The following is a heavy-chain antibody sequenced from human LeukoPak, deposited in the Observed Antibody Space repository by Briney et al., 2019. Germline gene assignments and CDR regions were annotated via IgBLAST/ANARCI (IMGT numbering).Heavy chain of an antibody. CDR3: ARDTYRNYYGSGSYYNNWFDP. J-gene: IGHJ5*02. CDR1: GFTFSSYW. CDR2: INSDGSST. D-gene: IGHD3-10*01. V-gene: IGHV3-74*01. Sequence: GGSLRLSCAASGFTFSSYWMHWVRQAPGKGLVWVSRINSDGSSTSYADSVKGRFTISRDNAKNTLYLQMNSLRAEDTAVYYCARDTYRNYYGSGSYYNNWFDPWGQGTLVTVSS.